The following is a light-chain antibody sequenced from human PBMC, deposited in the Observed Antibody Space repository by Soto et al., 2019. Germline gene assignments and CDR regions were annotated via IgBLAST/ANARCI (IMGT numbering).Light chain of an antibody. J-gene: IGKJ2*01. CDR1: QTASSSY. Sequence: EIVLTQSPDTLSLSPGEGATLSCRASQTASSSYLAWYQQKPGQAPRLLIYGTSTRATGIPDRFSGSGSGTDFTLTISGLEPEDFAIYYCQYFGASPPYTFGQGTKVDIK. CDR2: GTS. V-gene: IGKV3-20*01. CDR3: QYFGASPPYT.